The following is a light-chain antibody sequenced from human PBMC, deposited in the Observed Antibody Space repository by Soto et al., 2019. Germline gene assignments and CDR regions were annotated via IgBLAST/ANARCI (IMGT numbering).Light chain of an antibody. CDR2: EVS. CDR1: SSDVGGYNY. V-gene: IGLV2-14*01. J-gene: IGLJ3*02. Sequence: QSALTQPASVSGSPGQSITISCTGTSSDVGGYNYVSWYQQHPGKAPKLMIYEVSNRPSGASNRFSGSKSGNTASLTIYGLQAEDEADYYCSSYTTSSTHWVFGGGTKVTVL. CDR3: SSYTTSSTHWV.